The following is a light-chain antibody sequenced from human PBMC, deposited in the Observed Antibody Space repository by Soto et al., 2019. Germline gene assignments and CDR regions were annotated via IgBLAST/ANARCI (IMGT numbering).Light chain of an antibody. CDR1: YSDIGDYNY. V-gene: IGLV2-8*01. CDR3: SSYSGTNSNVI. Sequence: QSVLTQPPSASGSPGQSVTISCAGTYSDIGDYNYVSWYQQHPDKVPKLIIYEVTKRPSGVPDRFSGSKSGYTASLTVSDLQPADEAVYYCSSYSGTNSNVIFGGGTKLTAL. J-gene: IGLJ2*01. CDR2: EVT.